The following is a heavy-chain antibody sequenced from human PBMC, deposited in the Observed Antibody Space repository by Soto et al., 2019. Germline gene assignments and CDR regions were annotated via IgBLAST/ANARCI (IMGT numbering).Heavy chain of an antibody. CDR3: AKDHRTTVTARGVWYFDY. V-gene: IGHV3-30*18. D-gene: IGHD4-17*01. CDR1: GFTFRSYA. CDR2: ISHDGSNK. Sequence: PGGSLRLSCAASGFTFRSYAMHWVRQAPGKGLEWVALISHDGSNKYYADSVKGRFTISRDTSKNTLYLQMNSLRDEDTAVYYCAKDHRTTVTARGVWYFDYWGQGTLVTVSS. J-gene: IGHJ4*02.